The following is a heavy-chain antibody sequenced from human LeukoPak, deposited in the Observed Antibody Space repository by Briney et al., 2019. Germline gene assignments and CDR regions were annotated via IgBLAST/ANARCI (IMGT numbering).Heavy chain of an antibody. V-gene: IGHV1-69*13. J-gene: IGHJ3*02. CDR3: ARRGDYRTGGAFDI. CDR1: GGTFSSYA. Sequence: SVKVSCKASGGTFSSYAISWARQAPGQGLEWMGGIIPIFGTANYAQKFQGRVTITADESTSTAYMELSSLRSEDTAAYYCARRGDYRTGGAFDIWGQGTMVTVSS. D-gene: IGHD4-17*01. CDR2: IIPIFGTA.